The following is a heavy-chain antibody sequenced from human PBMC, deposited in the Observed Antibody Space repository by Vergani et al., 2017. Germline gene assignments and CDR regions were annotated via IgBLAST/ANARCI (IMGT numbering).Heavy chain of an antibody. CDR1: GGSIPSSSYY. CDR2: IHYAENS. J-gene: IGHJ4*02. CDR3: AGDSHSWQRADH. V-gene: IGHV4-61*05. Sequence: QLHLQESGPGLVKPSETLSLTCTVSGGSIPSSSYYWGWIRQPPGKGLEWIGYIHYAENSIYNPSLKSRVTMSVDTSKNQFSLKLTSVTAADTAVYFCAGDSHSWQRADHWGQGTLVTVSS. D-gene: IGHD3-22*01.